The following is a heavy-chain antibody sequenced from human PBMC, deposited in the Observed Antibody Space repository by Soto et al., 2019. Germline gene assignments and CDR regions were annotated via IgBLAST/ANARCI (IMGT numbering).Heavy chain of an antibody. CDR1: GYTFTKYY. CDR3: ARDIITTGVTSKY. J-gene: IGHJ4*02. V-gene: IGHV1-46*03. Sequence: QVQLEQSGPEVKKPGASLRVSCRTSGYTFTKYYVHWVRQAPGQGLECMGIINPAGGSTRYAQKFLGRVTMPTDTSTSTVYMEMSGLTSEDTAVYYCARDIITTGVTSKYWGQGTPVTVSS. D-gene: IGHD1-1*01. CDR2: INPAGGST.